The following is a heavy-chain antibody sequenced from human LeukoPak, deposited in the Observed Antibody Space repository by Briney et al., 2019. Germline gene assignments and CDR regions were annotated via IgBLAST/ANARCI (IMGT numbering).Heavy chain of an antibody. CDR2: IHHSGST. D-gene: IGHD3-10*01. J-gene: IGHJ6*02. V-gene: IGHV4-30-4*01. CDR1: GGSISSGEYY. CDR3: ARGGSTMVRGVINDYYGMDV. Sequence: PSETLSLTCTVSGGSISSGEYYWSWIRQPPGKGLEWIGYIHHSGSTYYNPSLKSRVTISVDTSENQFSLRLSSVTAADTAVYYCARGGSTMVRGVINDYYGMDVWGQGTTVTVSS.